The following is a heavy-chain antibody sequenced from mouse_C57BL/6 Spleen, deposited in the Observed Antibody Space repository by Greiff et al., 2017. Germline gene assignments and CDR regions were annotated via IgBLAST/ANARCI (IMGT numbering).Heavy chain of an antibody. Sequence: QVQLKESGPELVKPGASVKISCKASGYSFSSSWMNWVKQRPGKSLEWIGRIYPGAGDTNYNRKFKGKATLTADKSSSTAYMHLSSLTSEDAAVYFYALHQGRIAYWGQGTLVTVSA. V-gene: IGHV1-82*01. CDR1: GYSFSSSW. D-gene: IGHD3-3*01. CDR3: ALHQGRIAY. CDR2: IYPGAGDT. J-gene: IGHJ3*01.